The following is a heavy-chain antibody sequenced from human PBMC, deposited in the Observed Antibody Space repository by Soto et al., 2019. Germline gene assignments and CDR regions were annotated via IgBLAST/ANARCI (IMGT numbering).Heavy chain of an antibody. J-gene: IGHJ5*02. V-gene: IGHV1-3*01. CDR2: INAGNGNT. CDR3: ARDLTPPLNYDILTGYRNWFDP. D-gene: IGHD3-9*01. CDR1: GYTFTSYA. Sequence: GASVKVSCKASGYTFTSYAMHWVRQAPGQRLEWMGWINAGNGNTKYSQKFQGRVTITRDTSANTAYMELSSLRSEDTAVYYCARDLTPPLNYDILTGYRNWFDPWGQGTLVTVSS.